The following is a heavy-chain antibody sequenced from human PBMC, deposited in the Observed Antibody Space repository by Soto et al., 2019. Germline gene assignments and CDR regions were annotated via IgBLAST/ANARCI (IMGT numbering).Heavy chain of an antibody. V-gene: IGHV1-2*04. Sequence: PAASVKVSCKASGYTFTGYYMHWVLQAPGQGLEWMGWINPNSGGTNYAQKFQGWVTMTRDTSISTAYMELSRLRSDDTAVYYCAILSPPNPPRYSSSWYEDYYYGMDVWGQGTTVTVSS. J-gene: IGHJ6*02. D-gene: IGHD6-13*01. CDR1: GYTFTGYY. CDR2: INPNSGGT. CDR3: AILSPPNPPRYSSSWYEDYYYGMDV.